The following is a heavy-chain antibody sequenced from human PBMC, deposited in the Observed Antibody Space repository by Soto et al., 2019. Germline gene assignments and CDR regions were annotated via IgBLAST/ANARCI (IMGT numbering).Heavy chain of an antibody. D-gene: IGHD3-16*01. CDR3: WGSAY. CDR2: IKSRTDGGTI. J-gene: IGHJ4*02. Sequence: EVQLVESGGGLVKPGGSLRVSCAASGFTFREAWMNWVRQAPGKGLEWVGRIKSRTDGGTIVYATPVKGRFIISRDDSKNTLYLQMDSLKTEDTAVYYCWGSAYWGQGTLVTVSS. CDR1: GFTFREAW. V-gene: IGHV3-15*07.